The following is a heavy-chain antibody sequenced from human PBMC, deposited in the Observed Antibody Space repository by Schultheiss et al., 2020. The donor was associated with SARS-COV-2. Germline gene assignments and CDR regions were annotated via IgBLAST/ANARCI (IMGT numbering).Heavy chain of an antibody. CDR1: GGSFSGYY. D-gene: IGHD6-19*01. J-gene: IGHJ4*02. Sequence: GSLRLSCAVYGGSFSGYYWSWIRQPAGKGLEWIGRIYHSGSTYYNPSLKSRVTISVDTSKNQFSLKLSSVTAADTAVYYCARDPSRIAVAFHYFDYWGQGTLVTVSS. CDR3: ARDPSRIAVAFHYFDY. CDR2: IYHSGST. V-gene: IGHV4-34*01.